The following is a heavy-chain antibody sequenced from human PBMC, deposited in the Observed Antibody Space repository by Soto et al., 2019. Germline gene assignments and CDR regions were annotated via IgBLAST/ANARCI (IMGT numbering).Heavy chain of an antibody. CDR2: ITAGDAKT. CDR3: ARDLYSSSWFWFDP. D-gene: IGHD2-2*01. V-gene: IGHV1-3*01. CDR1: GYNFTQYR. J-gene: IGHJ5*02. Sequence: ASVKVSCKASGYNFTQYRIHWVRQAPGQRLEWMGWITAGDAKTEYSQKFQGRVTISRDISATTVYLDLDSLRSEDTAVYYCARDLYSSSWFWFDPWGRGTQVTVS.